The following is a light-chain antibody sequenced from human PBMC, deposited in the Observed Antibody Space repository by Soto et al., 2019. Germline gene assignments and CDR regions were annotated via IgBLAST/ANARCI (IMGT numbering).Light chain of an antibody. CDR1: QSVSSN. Sequence: EIVMTQSPAALSVSPGERATLACRASQSVSSNLAWYQQKPGQAPRLLIYGASTRATGIPARFSGSGSGTEFTLTISSLQSEDFAVYYCQQYNNWRPWTFGQGTKVDI. J-gene: IGKJ1*01. V-gene: IGKV3-15*01. CDR2: GAS. CDR3: QQYNNWRPWT.